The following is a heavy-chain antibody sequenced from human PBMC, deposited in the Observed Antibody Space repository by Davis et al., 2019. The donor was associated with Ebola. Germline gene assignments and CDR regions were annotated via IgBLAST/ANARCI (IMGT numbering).Heavy chain of an antibody. Sequence: PGGSLRLSCVASGFTFSDHYMDWVRQAPGKGLEWIGRSRNKPKSYTTDYAASVKGRFTISRDDSKNSLYLQMNSLKTEDTAIYYCVRLRRREAYPYDDWGQGTLVTVSS. D-gene: IGHD5-24*01. V-gene: IGHV3-72*01. J-gene: IGHJ4*02. CDR3: VRLRRREAYPYDD. CDR2: SRNKPKSYTT. CDR1: GFTFSDHY.